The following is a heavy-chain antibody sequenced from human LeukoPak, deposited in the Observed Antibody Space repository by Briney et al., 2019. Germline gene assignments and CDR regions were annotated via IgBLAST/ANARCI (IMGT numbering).Heavy chain of an antibody. CDR1: GYTFTGYY. D-gene: IGHD2-8*01. CDR3: ARDSAEVYAIFDY. CDR2: INPNSGGT. Sequence: ASVKVSCKASGYTFTGYYMHWVRQAPGQGLEWMGWINPNSGGTNYAQKFQGRVTMTRNTSIKTAYLELSRLRSEDTAVYYCARDSAEVYAIFDYWGQVTLVTVSS. V-gene: IGHV1-2*02. J-gene: IGHJ4*02.